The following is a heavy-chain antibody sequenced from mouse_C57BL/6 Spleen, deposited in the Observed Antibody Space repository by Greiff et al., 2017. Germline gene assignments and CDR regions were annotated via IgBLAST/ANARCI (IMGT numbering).Heavy chain of an antibody. J-gene: IGHJ2*01. V-gene: IGHV1-47*01. Sequence: QVQLQQSGAELVQPGASVKMSCKASGYTFTTYPIAWMKQIHGKSLEWIGNFHPHNDDTKYNDKFKGQATLSGENASSTLYLELSRLTSDDTAVYYCARMGDYDGFDVWGKGTTRTVSS. CDR3: ARMGDYDGFDV. CDR2: FHPHNDDT. D-gene: IGHD2-4*01. CDR1: GYTFTTYP.